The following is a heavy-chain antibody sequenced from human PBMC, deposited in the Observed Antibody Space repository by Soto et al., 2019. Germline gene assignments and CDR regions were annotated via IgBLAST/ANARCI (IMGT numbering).Heavy chain of an antibody. CDR3: AIARGSTYGFFDY. J-gene: IGHJ4*02. CDR2: TRPGGDST. Sequence: DVQLLESGGGLVQPGGSLRLSCAASGFTFANHAMYWVRQAPGKGLEWVSSTRPGGDSTDYADSVKGRFPISRDNSKSTLYLQLNSLGVEDTAIYYCAIARGSTYGFFDYWGRGTLVTVSS. V-gene: IGHV3-23*01. CDR1: GFTFANHA. D-gene: IGHD5-18*01.